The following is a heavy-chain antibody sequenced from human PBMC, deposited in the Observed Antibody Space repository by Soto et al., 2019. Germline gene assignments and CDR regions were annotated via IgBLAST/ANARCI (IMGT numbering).Heavy chain of an antibody. CDR1: GDPFTSYG. D-gene: IGHD1-1*01. Sequence: VSGKVSWKWSGDPFTSYGISRVRQAIGQVLEWMGWISAYNGNTNYAQKLQGRVTMTTDTSTSAAYMELRSLRSDDTAVYYCARDSTATDRVAFDIWGQGTMVTVSS. CDR3: ARDSTATDRVAFDI. J-gene: IGHJ3*02. CDR2: ISAYNGNT. V-gene: IGHV1-18*01.